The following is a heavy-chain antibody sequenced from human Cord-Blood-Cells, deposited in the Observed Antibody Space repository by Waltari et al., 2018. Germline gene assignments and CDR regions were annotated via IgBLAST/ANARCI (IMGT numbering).Heavy chain of an antibody. CDR2: INAGNGNT. D-gene: IGHD2-21*01. V-gene: IGHV1-3*01. J-gene: IGHJ3*02. CDR3: ARRLKRRYCGGDCYDAFDI. CDR1: GYTFTSYA. Sequence: QVQLVQSGAEVKKPGGSVKVSCKASGYTFTSYAMHWVRQAPGQRLEWRGWINAGNGNTKYAQKFQGRVTITRDTAASTAYMELSSLRSEDTAVYYCARRLKRRYCGGDCYDAFDIWGQGTMVTVSS.